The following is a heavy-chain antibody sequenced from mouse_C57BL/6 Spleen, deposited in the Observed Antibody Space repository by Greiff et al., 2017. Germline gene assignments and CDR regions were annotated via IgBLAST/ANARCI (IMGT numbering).Heavy chain of an antibody. D-gene: IGHD6-1*01. CDR3: AREAATSSYYAMDY. V-gene: IGHV1-64*01. J-gene: IGHJ4*01. Sequence: VQLQQSGAELVKPGASVKLSCKASGYTFTSYWMHWVKQRPGQGLEWIGMIHPNSGSTNYNEKFKSKATLTVDKSSSTAYMQLSSLTSEDSAVYYCAREAATSSYYAMDYWGQGTSVTVSS. CDR1: GYTFTSYW. CDR2: IHPNSGST.